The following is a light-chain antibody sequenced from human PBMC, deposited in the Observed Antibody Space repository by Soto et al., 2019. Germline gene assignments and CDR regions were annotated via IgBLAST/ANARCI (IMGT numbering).Light chain of an antibody. CDR2: DAS. CDR3: QHRLNWPLT. CDR1: QSVSSY. J-gene: IGKJ4*01. V-gene: IGKV3-11*01. Sequence: EIVLTQSPATLSLSPGERATLSCRASQSVSSYLAWYQQKPGQAPRLLIYDASNRATGIPPRFSGSGSGTDFTLTLSSLEPEDFAVYYCQHRLNWPLTFGGGTKVEIK.